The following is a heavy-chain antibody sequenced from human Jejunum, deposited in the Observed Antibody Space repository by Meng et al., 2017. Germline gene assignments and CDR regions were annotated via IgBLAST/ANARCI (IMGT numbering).Heavy chain of an antibody. CDR2: ISHTGRI. D-gene: IGHD2/OR15-2a*01. Sequence: VNLQESGPGLVKPSGTLSLPCAVSGGSISNNNWWSWVRQPPGKGLEWIGEISHTGRINYNPSLKSRVTMSLDKSKNQFSLDLTSVTGADTAVYYCARDLLDPNIAATGWFDPWGQGTLVTVSS. CDR1: GGSISNNNW. CDR3: ARDLLDPNIAATGWFDP. V-gene: IGHV4-4*02. J-gene: IGHJ5*02.